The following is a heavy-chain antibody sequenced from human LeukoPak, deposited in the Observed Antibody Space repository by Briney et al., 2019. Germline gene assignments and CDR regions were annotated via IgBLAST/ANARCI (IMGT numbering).Heavy chain of an antibody. D-gene: IGHD3-22*01. J-gene: IGHJ4*02. CDR1: GGSISSYD. V-gene: IGHV4-59*01. CDR3: ARASYYYDSSGYYLFDY. Sequence: PSETLSLTCTVPGGSISSYDWSWIRQPPGKGLEWIGYIYYSGSTNYNPSLKSRVTISVDTSKNQFSLKLSSVTAADTAVYYCARASYYYDSSGYYLFDYWGQGTLVTVSS. CDR2: IYYSGST.